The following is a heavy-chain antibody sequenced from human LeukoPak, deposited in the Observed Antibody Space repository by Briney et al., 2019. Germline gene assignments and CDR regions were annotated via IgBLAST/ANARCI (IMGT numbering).Heavy chain of an antibody. J-gene: IGHJ4*02. CDR2: TSFDESEK. D-gene: IGHD6-19*01. CDR1: GFSFSHFA. Sequence: PGTSLRLSCAASGFSFSHFAMHWVRQAPGKGLEWVAVTSFDESEKKYADSVKGRFTISRDNSKNTLYLQMNSLRAEDTAVYYCAREGVSGLDYWGQGTLVTVSS. V-gene: IGHV3-30*03. CDR3: AREGVSGLDY.